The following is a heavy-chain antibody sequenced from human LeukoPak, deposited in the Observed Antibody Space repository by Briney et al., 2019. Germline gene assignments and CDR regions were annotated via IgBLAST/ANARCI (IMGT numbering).Heavy chain of an antibody. J-gene: IGHJ4*02. D-gene: IGHD1-26*01. CDR2: ISAYNGNT. CDR3: AREVVAGVGATTIGY. V-gene: IGHV1-18*01. Sequence: ASVKVSCKASGYTFTSYGISWVRQAPGQGLEWMGWISAYNGNTNYAQKLQGRVTMTTDTSTSTAYMELRSLRSDDTAVYYCAREVVAGVGATTIGYWGQGTLVTVSS. CDR1: GYTFTSYG.